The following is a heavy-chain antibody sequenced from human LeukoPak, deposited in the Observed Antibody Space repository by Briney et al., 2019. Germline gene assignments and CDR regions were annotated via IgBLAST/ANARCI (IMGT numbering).Heavy chain of an antibody. Sequence: GGSLRLSCAASGFTFSSYSMNWVRQAPGKGLEWVSSIGSSSSYIYYADSVKGRFTISRDNAKNSLYLQMNSLRAEDTAVYYCAREYSSSWYLNWFDPWGQGTLVTVSS. V-gene: IGHV3-21*01. CDR3: AREYSSSWYLNWFDP. CDR2: IGSSSSYI. J-gene: IGHJ5*02. CDR1: GFTFSSYS. D-gene: IGHD6-13*01.